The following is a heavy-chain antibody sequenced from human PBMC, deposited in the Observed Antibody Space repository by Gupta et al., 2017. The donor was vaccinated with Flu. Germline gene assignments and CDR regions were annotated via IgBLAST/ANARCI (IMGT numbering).Heavy chain of an antibody. J-gene: IGHJ4*02. CDR2: INPKSGDT. CDR3: ARDFVVVVADGDFDV. V-gene: IGHV1-2*02. D-gene: IGHD2-15*01. Sequence: GLEWMGWINPKSGDTNYARKFEGRVAMTRDTSINTAYMELSGLIFDDTAVYYCARDFVVVVADGDFDVWGQGILVTVSS.